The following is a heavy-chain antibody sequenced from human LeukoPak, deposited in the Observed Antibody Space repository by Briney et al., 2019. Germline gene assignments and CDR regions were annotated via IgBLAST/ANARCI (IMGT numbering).Heavy chain of an antibody. CDR2: IIPILGTA. J-gene: IGHJ3*02. D-gene: IGHD3-10*01. Sequence: GASVKVSCKASGGTFSNYAISWVRQAPGQGLEWMGGIIPILGTAKYAQKFQGRVTITADDSATTAYMELSSLRSEDTAVYYCTHGSGSYYRAAFDIWGQGTMVTVSS. V-gene: IGHV1-69*13. CDR3: THGSGSYYRAAFDI. CDR1: GGTFSNYA.